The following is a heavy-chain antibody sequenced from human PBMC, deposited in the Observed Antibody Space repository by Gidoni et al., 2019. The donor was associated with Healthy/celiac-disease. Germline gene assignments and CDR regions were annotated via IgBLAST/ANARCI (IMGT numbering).Heavy chain of an antibody. Sequence: QVQLVQSGAEVKKPGYSVKVACKASGGTFSSYASNWVRQAPGQGLEWMGGIIPILSTANYAQKFQGRITITADKSTSTAYMELSSLESEDTAVYYCARVIEPDIVATKDPWGQGTLVTVSS. J-gene: IGHJ5*02. D-gene: IGHD5-12*01. CDR1: GGTFSSYA. CDR2: IIPILSTA. V-gene: IGHV1-69*06. CDR3: ARVIEPDIVATKDP.